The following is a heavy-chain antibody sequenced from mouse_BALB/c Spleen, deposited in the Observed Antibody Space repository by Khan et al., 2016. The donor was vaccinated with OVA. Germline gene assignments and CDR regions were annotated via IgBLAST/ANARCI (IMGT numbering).Heavy chain of an antibody. CDR3: ARLGLNNWFAY. V-gene: IGHV1S135*01. J-gene: IGHJ3*01. Sequence: VQLKQSGPELMKPGASVKIACKASGYSFTSYYMHWVKQSHGKSLEWIGYIDPFNGGTTYNQKFKGKATLTVDKSSSTAYMHLSSLTSEDSAVYCCARLGLNNWFAYWGQGTLVTVS. D-gene: IGHD1-3*01. CDR1: GYSFTSYY. CDR2: IDPFNGGT.